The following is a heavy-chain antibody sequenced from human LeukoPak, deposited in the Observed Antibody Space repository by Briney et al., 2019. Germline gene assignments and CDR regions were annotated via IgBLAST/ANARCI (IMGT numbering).Heavy chain of an antibody. Sequence: PSETLSLTCTVSGGSISSGSKFWSWIRQPAGKGLEWIGRIYTSGSTNYNPSLKSRVTISVDTSKNQFSLKLSPVIAADTAVYYCARDLAEGYYYYMDVWGKGTTVTISS. J-gene: IGHJ6*03. CDR3: ARDLAEGYYYYMDV. CDR2: IYTSGST. CDR1: GGSISSGSKF. V-gene: IGHV4-61*02.